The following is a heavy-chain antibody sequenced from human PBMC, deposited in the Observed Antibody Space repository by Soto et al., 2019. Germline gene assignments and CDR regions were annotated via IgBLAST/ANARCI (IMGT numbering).Heavy chain of an antibody. CDR3: TVSAWRQLWYGMDV. D-gene: IGHD5-18*01. CDR1: GFTFGDYA. CDR2: IRSKAYGGTT. V-gene: IGHV3-49*04. Sequence: PGGSLRLSCTASGFTFGDYAMSWVRQAPGKGLEWVGFIRSKAYGGTTEYAASVKGRFTISRDDSKSMAYLQMNSLKTEDTAVYYCTVSAWRQLWYGMDVWGQGTTVTVS. J-gene: IGHJ6*02.